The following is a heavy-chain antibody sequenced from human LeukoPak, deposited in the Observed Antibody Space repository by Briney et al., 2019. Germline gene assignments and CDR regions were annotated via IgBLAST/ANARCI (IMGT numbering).Heavy chain of an antibody. CDR3: ARQRRAYYDSSGYSAGDAFDI. D-gene: IGHD3-22*01. CDR2: IFPGDSAT. CDR1: GYSFTTYW. J-gene: IGHJ3*02. Sequence: GESLKISCMGSGYSFTTYWIGWVRQMPGKGLEWMGIIFPGDSATRYSPSFQGQVTISADKSISTAYLQWSSLKASDTAMYFCARQRRAYYDSSGYSAGDAFDIWGQGTMVTVSS. V-gene: IGHV5-51*01.